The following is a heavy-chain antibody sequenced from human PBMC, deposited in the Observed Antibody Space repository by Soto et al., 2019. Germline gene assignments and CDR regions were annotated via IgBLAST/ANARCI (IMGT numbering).Heavy chain of an antibody. CDR2: ISTSRGNT. Sequence: ASVKVSCKTSGYIFSDHSLSWVRLAPGQGLEWMGWISTSRGNTNYAQKFQGRLTLTTDTSTSTAYMELKSLRPDDTAVYYCARDRTNFLDYWG. J-gene: IGHJ4*01. CDR3: ARDRTNFLDY. CDR1: GYIFSDHS. V-gene: IGHV1-18*01. D-gene: IGHD2-8*01.